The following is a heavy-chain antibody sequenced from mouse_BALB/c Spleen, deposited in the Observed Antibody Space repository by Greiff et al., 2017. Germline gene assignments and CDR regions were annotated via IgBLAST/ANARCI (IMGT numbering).Heavy chain of an antibody. CDR3: ARGDWEFAY. Sequence: QVQLQQSGAELAKPGASVKMSCKASGYTFTSYWMHWVKQRPGQGLEWIGYINPSTGYTEYNQKFKDKATLTADKSSSTAYMQLSSLTSEDSAVYYCARGDWEFAYWGQGTLVTVSA. V-gene: IGHV1-7*01. D-gene: IGHD4-1*01. CDR2: INPSTGYT. CDR1: GYTFTSYW. J-gene: IGHJ3*01.